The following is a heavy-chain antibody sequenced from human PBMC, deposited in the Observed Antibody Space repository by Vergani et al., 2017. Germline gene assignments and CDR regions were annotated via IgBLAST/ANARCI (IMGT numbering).Heavy chain of an antibody. Sequence: EVQLVESGGGLVKPGGSLRLSCVASGFTFGSYSMNWVRQAPGKGLEWVSFICSSSSYRYYADSVKGRFTISRDNGEYSLLLQMNSLRPEDTAVYYCASGVPGYQLATQYFQHWGQGTLVTVSS. J-gene: IGHJ1*01. CDR1: GFTFGSYS. CDR3: ASGVPGYQLATQYFQH. V-gene: IGHV3-21*01. CDR2: ICSSSSYR. D-gene: IGHD2-2*01.